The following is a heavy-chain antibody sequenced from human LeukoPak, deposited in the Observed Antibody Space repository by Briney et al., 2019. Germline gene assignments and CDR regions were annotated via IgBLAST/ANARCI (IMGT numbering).Heavy chain of an antibody. CDR3: AREGGFYRPLDY. J-gene: IGHJ4*02. V-gene: IGHV4-34*01. D-gene: IGHD3-3*01. CDR2: INHSGST. CDR1: GGSFSGYY. Sequence: SETLSLTCAVYGGSFSGYYWSWIRQPPGKGLEWIGEINHSGSTNYNPSLKRRVTISVDTSKNQFSLKLSSVTAADTAVYYCAREGGFYRPLDYSGQGTLVTVSS.